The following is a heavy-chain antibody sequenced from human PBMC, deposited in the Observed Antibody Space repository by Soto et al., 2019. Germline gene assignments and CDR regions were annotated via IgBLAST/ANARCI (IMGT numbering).Heavy chain of an antibody. CDR1: GYTFTSYG. CDR3: ARAMVRGVIPRYYYYGMDV. Sequence: QVQLVQSGAEVKKPGASVKVSCKASGYTFTSYGISWVRQAPGQGLEWMGWISAYNGNTNYAQKLQGRVTMTTDTSASTAYMELRSLRSDYTAVYYCARAMVRGVIPRYYYYGMDVWGQGTTVTVSS. J-gene: IGHJ6*02. V-gene: IGHV1-18*01. D-gene: IGHD3-10*01. CDR2: ISAYNGNT.